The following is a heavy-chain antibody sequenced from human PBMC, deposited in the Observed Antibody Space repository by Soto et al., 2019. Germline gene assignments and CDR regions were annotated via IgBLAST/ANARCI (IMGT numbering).Heavy chain of an antibody. V-gene: IGHV1-18*01. CDR2: ISAYNGNT. D-gene: IGHD6-19*01. CDR3: ARDEGGIAVAGTKGWFDY. Sequence: GASVKVSCKASGYTFTSYGISWVRQAPGQGLEWMGWISAYNGNTNYAQKLQGRVTMTTDTSTSTAYMELRSLRSDDTAVYYCARDEGGIAVAGTKGWFDYWGQGTLVTVSS. CDR1: GYTFTSYG. J-gene: IGHJ4*02.